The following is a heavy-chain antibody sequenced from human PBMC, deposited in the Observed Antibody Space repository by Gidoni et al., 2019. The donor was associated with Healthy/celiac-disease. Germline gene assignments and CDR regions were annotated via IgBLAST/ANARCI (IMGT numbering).Heavy chain of an antibody. J-gene: IGHJ4*02. CDR2: ISGSGGST. V-gene: IGHV3-23*01. CDR3: AKDGGSSPRGDY. Sequence: EVQLLESGGGLVQPGGSLRLSCAASGFPFSSYAMSWVRQAPGKGLEWVSAISGSGGSTYYADSVKGRFTISRDNSKNTLYLQMNSLRAEDTAVYYCAKDGGSSPRGDYWGQGTLVTVSS. CDR1: GFPFSSYA. D-gene: IGHD3-16*01.